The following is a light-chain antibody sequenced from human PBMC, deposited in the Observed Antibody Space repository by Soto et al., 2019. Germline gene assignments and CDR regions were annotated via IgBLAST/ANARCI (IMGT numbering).Light chain of an antibody. J-gene: IGKJ5*01. Sequence: DIQMTQSPSSLSASVVDRVTLAFLASQSISSYLNWYQQTPGKAPKFLIYAASNLQGGVPSRFSGSGSGTDFTLTISSLQPEDFATYYCQQSNSTPITFGQGTRLEIK. CDR1: QSISSY. CDR3: QQSNSTPIT. CDR2: AAS. V-gene: IGKV1-39*01.